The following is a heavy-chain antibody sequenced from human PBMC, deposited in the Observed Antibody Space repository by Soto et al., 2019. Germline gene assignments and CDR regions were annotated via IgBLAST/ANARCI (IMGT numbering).Heavy chain of an antibody. V-gene: IGHV3-23*01. J-gene: IGHJ4*02. CDR1: GFTFSSYA. CDR3: AKGGFSGGSCPTDY. D-gene: IGHD2-15*01. Sequence: EVRLLESGGGLVQPGGSLRLSCAASGFTFSSYAMSWVRQAPGKGLEWVSAISGSGGSTYYADSVKGRFTISRDNSKNTLYLQMNSLRAEDTAVYYCAKGGFSGGSCPTDYWGQGTLVTVSS. CDR2: ISGSGGST.